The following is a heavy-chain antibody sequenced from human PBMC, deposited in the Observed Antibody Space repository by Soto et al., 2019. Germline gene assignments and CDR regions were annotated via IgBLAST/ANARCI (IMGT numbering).Heavy chain of an antibody. Sequence: SETLSLTCTVSGGSISSYHWSWIRQTPGKGLEWIGYISYTGSTNYNPSLKSRVSFSVDTSKNQFSLQLSSVTAADTAVYYCATYYCSSDTCYYFDSWGQGTLVTVSS. CDR2: ISYTGST. D-gene: IGHD2-2*01. CDR1: GGSISSYH. J-gene: IGHJ4*02. CDR3: ATYYCSSDTCYYFDS. V-gene: IGHV4-59*01.